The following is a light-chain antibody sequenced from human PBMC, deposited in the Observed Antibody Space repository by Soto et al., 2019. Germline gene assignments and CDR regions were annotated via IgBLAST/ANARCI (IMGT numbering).Light chain of an antibody. CDR1: SSDVDGYNY. J-gene: IGLJ3*02. V-gene: IGLV2-14*01. Sequence: QSALTQPASVSGSPGQSITISCTGTSSDVDGYNYVSWYQQYPGKAPKLMIYEVSNRPSGVSDRFSGSKSGNTASLTISGLQAEDEADYYCSSYTSSSTLWVFGGGTKVTVL. CDR2: EVS. CDR3: SSYTSSSTLWV.